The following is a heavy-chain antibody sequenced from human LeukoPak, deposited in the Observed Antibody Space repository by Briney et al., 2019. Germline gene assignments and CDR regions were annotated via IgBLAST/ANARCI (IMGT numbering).Heavy chain of an antibody. D-gene: IGHD3-22*01. CDR3: ARGPDYYDSSGYYWYFDY. CDR1: GGSISSGGYY. Sequence: PSETLSLTCTVSGGSISSGGYYWSWIRQYPGKGLEWIGYIHSSGSTYHNPSLKSRVTISGDTSKNQFSLKLSSVTAADTAVYYCARGPDYYDSSGYYWYFDYWGQGTLVTVSS. CDR2: IHSSGST. J-gene: IGHJ4*02. V-gene: IGHV4-31*03.